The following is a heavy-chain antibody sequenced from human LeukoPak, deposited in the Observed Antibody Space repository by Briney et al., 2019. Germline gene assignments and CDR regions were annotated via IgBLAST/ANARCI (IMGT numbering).Heavy chain of an antibody. V-gene: IGHV6-1*01. J-gene: IGHJ4*02. CDR2: TYYRSKWCN. CDR3: AREYCSRTYCHFDY. Sequence: SQTLSLTCAISGDSVSSNSAAWTWIRQSPSRGLEWLGRTYYRSKWCNDYAVSVKSRITINPDSSKNQFSLQLNSVTLEDTALYYCAREYCSRTYCHFDYWGQGTLVAVSS. CDR1: GDSVSSNSAA. D-gene: IGHD2-2*01.